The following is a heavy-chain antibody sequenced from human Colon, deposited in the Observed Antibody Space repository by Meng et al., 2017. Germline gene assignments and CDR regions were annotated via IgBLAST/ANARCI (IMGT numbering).Heavy chain of an antibody. Sequence: SETLSLTFTVHVGSLSGYYLTWIRQPPGKGLEWIGEIHPSGSTHYNPSLWSRVTTSVDTSKNQFSLRLTSVTAADTDVYYCSRGGDSTKVGRDWGQGTLVTVSS. CDR1: VGSLSGYY. CDR3: SRGGDSTKVGRD. J-gene: IGHJ4*02. CDR2: IHPSGST. V-gene: IGHV4-34*01. D-gene: IGHD1-26*01.